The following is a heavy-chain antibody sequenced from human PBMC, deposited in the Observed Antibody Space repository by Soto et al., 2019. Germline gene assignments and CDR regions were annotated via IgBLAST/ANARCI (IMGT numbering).Heavy chain of an antibody. CDR2: ISYDGSDK. Sequence: GGSLRLSCAASGFTFSSYAMHWVRQAPCKGQEWVALISYDGSDKDYADSVKGRFTISRDNSRNTLFLQMNSLRAEDTAVYYCARDYYKYYDSSGYYRSPAYWGQGTLVTVSS. J-gene: IGHJ4*02. CDR1: GFTFSSYA. D-gene: IGHD3-22*01. V-gene: IGHV3-30-3*01. CDR3: ARDYYKYYDSSGYYRSPAY.